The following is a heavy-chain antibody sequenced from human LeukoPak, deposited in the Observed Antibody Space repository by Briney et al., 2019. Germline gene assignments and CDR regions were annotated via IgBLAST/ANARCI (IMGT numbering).Heavy chain of an antibody. CDR3: ARVAAARRTLNFDP. J-gene: IGHJ5*02. Sequence: SETLSLTCTVSGGSISSYYWSWIRQPPGKGLEWIGYIYYCGSTNYNPSLKSRVTISVDTSKNQFSLKLSSVTAADTAVYYCARVAAARRTLNFDPWGQGTLVTVSS. CDR1: GGSISSYY. V-gene: IGHV4-59*01. D-gene: IGHD6-13*01. CDR2: IYYCGST.